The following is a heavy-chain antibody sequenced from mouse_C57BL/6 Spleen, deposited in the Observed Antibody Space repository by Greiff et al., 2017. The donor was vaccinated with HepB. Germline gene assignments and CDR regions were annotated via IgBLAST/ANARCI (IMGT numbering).Heavy chain of an antibody. V-gene: IGHV2-2*01. J-gene: IGHJ4*01. CDR1: GFSLTSYG. CDR2: IWSGGST. D-gene: IGHD2-4*01. CDR3: AIYDYDFYAMDY. Sequence: QVHVKQSGPGLVQPSQSLSITCTVSGFSLTSYGVHWVRQSPGKGLEWLGVIWSGGSTDYNAAFISRLSISKDNSKSQVFFKMNSLQADDTAIYYCAIYDYDFYAMDYWDQGTSVTVSS.